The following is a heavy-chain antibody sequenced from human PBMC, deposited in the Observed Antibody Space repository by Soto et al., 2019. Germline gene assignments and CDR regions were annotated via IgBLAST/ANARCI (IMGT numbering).Heavy chain of an antibody. CDR3: ARGDRGGSGSSARNFNAGLDD. Sequence: PGGSLRLSCAASGFTFSSYAMSWVRQAPGKGLEWVSSVSAGGDMTYYSDSVKGRFTISRDNSNNALFLQMNSLRAEDTALYYCARGDRGGSGSSARNFNAGLDDWGQGTTVTVSS. CDR1: GFTFSSYA. CDR2: VSAGGDMT. D-gene: IGHD3-10*01. V-gene: IGHV3-23*01. J-gene: IGHJ6*02.